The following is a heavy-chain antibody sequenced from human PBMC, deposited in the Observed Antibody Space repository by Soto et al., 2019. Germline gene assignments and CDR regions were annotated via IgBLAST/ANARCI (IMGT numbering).Heavy chain of an antibody. CDR1: GGTFSSYA. J-gene: IGHJ5*02. D-gene: IGHD3-10*01. CDR3: ARFGELANGWFDP. V-gene: IGHV1-69*13. CDR2: IIPIFGTA. Sequence: GASVKVSCKASGGTFSSYAISWVRQAPGQGLEWMGGIIPIFGTANYAQKFQGRVTITADESTSTAYMELSSLRSEDTAVYYCARFGELANGWFDPWGQGXLVTVSS.